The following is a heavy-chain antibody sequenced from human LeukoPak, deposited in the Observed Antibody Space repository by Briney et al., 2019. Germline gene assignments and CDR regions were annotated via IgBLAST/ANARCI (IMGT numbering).Heavy chain of an antibody. Sequence: ASVKVSCKASGYTFTSYDINWVRQATGQGLEWMGWMNPNSGNTGYAQKFQGRVTMTRNTSISTAYMELSSLRSEDTAVYYCGRQRGNSGGAFDYWGQGTLVTVSS. J-gene: IGHJ4*02. V-gene: IGHV1-8*01. CDR2: MNPNSGNT. CDR1: GYTFTSYD. CDR3: GRQRGNSGGAFDY. D-gene: IGHD4-23*01.